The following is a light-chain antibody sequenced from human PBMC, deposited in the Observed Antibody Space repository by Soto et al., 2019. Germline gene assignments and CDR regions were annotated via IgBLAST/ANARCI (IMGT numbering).Light chain of an antibody. CDR3: QSSDSSLSGSRVV. J-gene: IGLJ2*01. CDR2: GNN. V-gene: IGLV1-40*01. CDR1: SSNIGAGYD. Sequence: QSVLTQPPSVSGAPGQRVTISCTGSSSNIGAGYDVHWYQQFPGTAPKLLIHGNNNRPSGVPDRFSGPKSGSSASLAITGLQAEDEADYYCQSSDSSLSGSRVVFGGGTQLTVL.